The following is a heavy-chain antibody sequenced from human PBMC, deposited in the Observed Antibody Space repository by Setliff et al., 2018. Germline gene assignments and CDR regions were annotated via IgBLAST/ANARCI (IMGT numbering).Heavy chain of an antibody. CDR2: IYTSGST. J-gene: IGHJ6*02. D-gene: IGHD2-21*01. Sequence: LSLTCTVSGGSISSGSYYWSWIRQPAGKGLEWIGRIYTSGSTNYNPSLKSRVTISVDTSKNQFSLRLSSVTAADTAVYYCAKEYVVISFVRNSHQHYGMDVWGPGTTVTVSS. V-gene: IGHV4-61*02. CDR3: AKEYVVISFVRNSHQHYGMDV. CDR1: GGSISSGSYY.